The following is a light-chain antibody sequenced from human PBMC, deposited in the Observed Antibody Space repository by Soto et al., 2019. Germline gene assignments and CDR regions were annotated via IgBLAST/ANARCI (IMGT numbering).Light chain of an antibody. CDR2: DAS. CDR3: QQYANFPPA. Sequence: DIQMTQSPSSLSASVGDRVTITCQASQDIRNFLNWYQQKPGKAPKLLIYDASNLETGVPSTFRGSGSGTDFTFTISSLQPEDIATYYCQQYANFPPAFGQGTRLEIK. J-gene: IGKJ5*01. CDR1: QDIRNF. V-gene: IGKV1-33*01.